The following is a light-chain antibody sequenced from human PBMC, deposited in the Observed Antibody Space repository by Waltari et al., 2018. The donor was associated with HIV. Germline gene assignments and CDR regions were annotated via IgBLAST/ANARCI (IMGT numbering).Light chain of an antibody. V-gene: IGKV1-39*01. CDR3: QQSFSGLT. Sequence: DIQMTQSPPSLSASLGDRVIITCRASQSISVDFNWYQQKPGRAPKLLIYAASSLHTGVPPRCRASGSGTEFTLTINSLQPEDFATYYCQQSFSGLTFGPGTKVDV. CDR2: AAS. J-gene: IGKJ3*01. CDR1: QSISVD.